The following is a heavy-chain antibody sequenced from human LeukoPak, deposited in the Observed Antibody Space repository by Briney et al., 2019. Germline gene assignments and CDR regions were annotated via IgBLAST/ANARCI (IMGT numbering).Heavy chain of an antibody. Sequence: PSETLSLTCAVYGGSFSGYYWSWIRQPPGKGLEWIGEINHSGSTNYNPSLKSRVTISVDTSKNQFSLKLSSVTAADTAVYYCARGGFNYYDSSGYDYWGQGTLVTVSS. CDR3: ARGGFNYYDSSGYDY. CDR2: INHSGST. V-gene: IGHV4-34*01. D-gene: IGHD3-22*01. J-gene: IGHJ4*02. CDR1: GGSFSGYY.